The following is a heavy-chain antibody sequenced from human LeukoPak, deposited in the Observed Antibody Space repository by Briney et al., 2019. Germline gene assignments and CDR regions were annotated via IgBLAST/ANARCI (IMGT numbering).Heavy chain of an antibody. CDR3: ATSSSGYKFDY. CDR1: GGSISSYY. CDR2: IYYSGST. Sequence: SETLPLTCTVSGGSISSYYWSWIRQPPGKGLEWIGYIYYSGSTNYNPSLKSRVTIPVDTSKNQFSLKLSSVTAADTAVYYCATSSSGYKFDYWGQGTLVTVSP. J-gene: IGHJ4*02. V-gene: IGHV4-59*01. D-gene: IGHD6-6*01.